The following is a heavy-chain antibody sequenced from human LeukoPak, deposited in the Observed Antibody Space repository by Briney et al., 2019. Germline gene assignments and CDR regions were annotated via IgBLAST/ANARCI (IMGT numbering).Heavy chain of an antibody. CDR2: INPSGGST. CDR1: GYTFTSYG. V-gene: IGHV1-46*01. J-gene: IGHJ5*02. CDR3: ARDNSVEDTAWWFDP. D-gene: IGHD4-23*01. Sequence: ASVKVSCKASGYTFTSYGISWVRQAPGQGLEWMGIINPSGGSTSYAQKFQGRVTMTRDMSTSTDYMERSSLRSEDTAVYYCARDNSVEDTAWWFDPWGQGTLVTVSS.